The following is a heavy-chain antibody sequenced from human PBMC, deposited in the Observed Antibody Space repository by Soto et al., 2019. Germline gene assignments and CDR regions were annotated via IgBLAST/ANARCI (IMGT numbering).Heavy chain of an antibody. CDR2: ISAYNGNT. J-gene: IGHJ6*02. CDR3: ARVSAAPVDYYYGMDV. Sequence: QVQLVQSGAEVKKPGASVKVSCKASGYTFTSYGISWVRQAPGQGLEWMGWISAYNGNTNYAQKLQGRVTMTTDTSTSTVYMELRSLRSDDTAVYYCARVSAAPVDYYYGMDVWGQGTTVTVSS. CDR1: GYTFTSYG. D-gene: IGHD6-25*01. V-gene: IGHV1-18*01.